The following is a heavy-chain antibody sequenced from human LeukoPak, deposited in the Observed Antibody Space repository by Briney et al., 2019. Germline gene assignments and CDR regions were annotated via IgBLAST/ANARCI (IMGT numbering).Heavy chain of an antibody. CDR3: ARVVRYYYYMDV. Sequence: GGSLRLSCAASGFTFSSYSINWVRQAPGKGLEWVSSISSSSSDIYYADSVKGRFTISRDNTKNSLYLQMNRLRGEDTAVYYCARVVRYYYYMDVWGKGTTVTVSS. J-gene: IGHJ6*03. CDR2: ISSSSSDI. V-gene: IGHV3-21*01. CDR1: GFTFSSYS.